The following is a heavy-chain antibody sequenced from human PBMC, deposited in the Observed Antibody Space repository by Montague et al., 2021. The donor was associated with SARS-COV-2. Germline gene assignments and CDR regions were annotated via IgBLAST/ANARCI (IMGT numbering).Heavy chain of an antibody. J-gene: IGHJ4*02. CDR3: ARENTVTTFGGPYYIDS. CDR2: IYDSGST. Sequence: SETLSLTCTVSGGSISSSNYYWDWIRQPPGKGLEWIGSIYDSGSTYYNPSLKSRVTISVDTSKNHFSLKLSSVTAADTAVYYCARENTVTTFGGPYYIDSWGQGTLVTVSA. D-gene: IGHD4-17*01. CDR1: GGSISSSNYY. V-gene: IGHV4-39*02.